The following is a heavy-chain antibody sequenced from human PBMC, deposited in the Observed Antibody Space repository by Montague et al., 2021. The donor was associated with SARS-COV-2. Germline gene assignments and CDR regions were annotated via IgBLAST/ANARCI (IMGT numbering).Heavy chain of an antibody. CDR1: GGSISSTSFF. D-gene: IGHD6-19*01. CDR3: ARSTSGWFIY. V-gene: IGHV4-39*01. CDR2: MYSSGTT. J-gene: IGHJ4*02. Sequence: SETLSLTCSVSGGSISSTSFFWAWIRQPPGKGLEWVGGMYSSGTTYYNPSLKSRVAISGDTSRNQLSVRLSSVTAADTAVYYCARSTSGWFIYWGQGTLVTASS.